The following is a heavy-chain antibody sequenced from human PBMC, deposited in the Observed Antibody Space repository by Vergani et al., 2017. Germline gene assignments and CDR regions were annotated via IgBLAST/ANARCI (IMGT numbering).Heavy chain of an antibody. CDR1: GGSISSYY. CDR2: IYYSGST. V-gene: IGHV4-59*01. D-gene: IGHD2-15*01. J-gene: IGHJ4*02. CDR3: ASDSRDCSGGSCYGY. Sequence: QVQLQESGPGLVKPSETLSLTCTVSGGSISSYYWSWIRQPPGKGLEWIGYIYYSGSTNYNPSLKSRVTISVDTSKNQLPLKLSSVTAADTAVYYCASDSRDCSGGSCYGYWGQGTLVTVSS.